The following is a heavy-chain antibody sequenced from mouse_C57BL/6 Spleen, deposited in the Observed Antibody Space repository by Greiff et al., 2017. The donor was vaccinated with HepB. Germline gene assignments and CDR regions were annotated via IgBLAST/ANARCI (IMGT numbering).Heavy chain of an antibody. J-gene: IGHJ4*01. Sequence: EVHLVESGGGLVKPGGSLKLSCAASGFTFSSYAMSWVRQTPEKRLEWVATISDGGSYTYYPDNVKGRFTISRDNAKNNLYLQMSHLKSEDTAMYYCARGGYAMDYWGQGTSVTVSS. CDR3: ARGGYAMDY. V-gene: IGHV5-4*01. CDR1: GFTFSSYA. CDR2: ISDGGSYT.